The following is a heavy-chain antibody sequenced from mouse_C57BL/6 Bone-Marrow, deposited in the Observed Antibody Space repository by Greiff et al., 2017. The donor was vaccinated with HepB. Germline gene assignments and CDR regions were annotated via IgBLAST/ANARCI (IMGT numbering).Heavy chain of an antibody. CDR2: IHPNSGST. V-gene: IGHV1-64*01. CDR3: ARMDSNGNYAMDY. J-gene: IGHJ4*01. Sequence: VQLQQPGAELVKPGASVKLSCKASGYTFTSYWMHWVKQRPGQGLEWIGMIHPNSGSTNYNEKFKSKATLTVDKSSSTAYMQLSSLTSEDSAVYYCARMDSNGNYAMDYWCQGTSVTVSS. CDR1: GYTFTSYW. D-gene: IGHD2-5*01.